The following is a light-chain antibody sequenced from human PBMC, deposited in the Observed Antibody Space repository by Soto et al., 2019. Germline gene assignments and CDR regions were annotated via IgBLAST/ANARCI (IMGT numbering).Light chain of an antibody. Sequence: QSVLTQPPSASGTPGQRVTISCSGSSSNIGSNTVNWYQQVPGTAPKLLIYSNNQRPSGVPDRFSGSKSGTSASLAISGLQSEDEADYYCAAWDDSLNGLHVFGTRTKLTVL. CDR3: AAWDDSLNGLHV. J-gene: IGLJ1*01. V-gene: IGLV1-44*01. CDR2: SNN. CDR1: SSNIGSNT.